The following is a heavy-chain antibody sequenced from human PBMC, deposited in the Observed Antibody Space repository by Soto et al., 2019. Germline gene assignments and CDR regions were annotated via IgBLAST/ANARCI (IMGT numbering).Heavy chain of an antibody. CDR1: GGDFKNYG. J-gene: IGHJ4*02. Sequence: QVQLVQSGAELKKPGSSVKVSCKTSGGDFKNYGISWVRQARGQGLEWMGGIVPVFGSATYGHFFQGRLSVTADEGTSTAYMEWSGLNAEDTGVYYWAREIAATGFHFWGQGSVVIVSS. D-gene: IGHD6-25*01. CDR3: AREIAATGFHF. CDR2: IVPVFGSA. V-gene: IGHV1-69*12.